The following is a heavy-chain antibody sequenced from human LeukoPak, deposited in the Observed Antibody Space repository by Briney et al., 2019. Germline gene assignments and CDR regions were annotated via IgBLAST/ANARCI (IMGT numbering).Heavy chain of an antibody. Sequence: GRSLRLSCAASGFTFSNYAIRWVRQAPGKGLEWVSVISYDGTNKYYADSVKGRFTISRDNSKNTLYLQMNSLKTEDTALYYCARQMATILDGILDYWGQGTLVTVSS. V-gene: IGHV3-30*04. CDR1: GFTFSNYA. CDR3: ARQMATILDGILDY. J-gene: IGHJ4*02. CDR2: ISYDGTNK. D-gene: IGHD5-24*01.